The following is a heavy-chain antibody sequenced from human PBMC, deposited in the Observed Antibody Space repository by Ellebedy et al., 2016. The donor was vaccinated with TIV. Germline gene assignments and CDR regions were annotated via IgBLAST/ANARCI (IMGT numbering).Heavy chain of an antibody. CDR2: ISGSGGST. V-gene: IGHV3-23*01. CDR1: GFTFSSYA. CDR3: ATDRVVIALYYYYYGMDV. Sequence: GGSLRLXXAASGFTFSSYAMSWVRQAPGKGLEWVSAISGSGGSTYYADSVKGRFTISRDNSKNTLYLQMNSLRAEDTAVYYCATDRVVIALYYYYYGMDVWGQGTTVTVSS. J-gene: IGHJ6*02. D-gene: IGHD3-3*01.